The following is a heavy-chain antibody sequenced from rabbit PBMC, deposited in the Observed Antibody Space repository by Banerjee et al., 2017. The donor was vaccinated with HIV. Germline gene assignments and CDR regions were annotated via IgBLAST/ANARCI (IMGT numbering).Heavy chain of an antibody. CDR2: IYPGNGSA. CDR1: GFSFSTSYW. J-gene: IGHJ6*01. V-gene: IGHV1S45*01. Sequence: QQQLEESGGGLVKPGGTLTLTCTASGFSFSTSYWICWVRQAPGKGLEWIACIYPGNGSAYYASWAKGRFTIPKTSSTTVTLQMTSLTAADTATYFCARSNTYYGMDLWGPGTLVTVS. CDR3: ARSNTYYGMDL.